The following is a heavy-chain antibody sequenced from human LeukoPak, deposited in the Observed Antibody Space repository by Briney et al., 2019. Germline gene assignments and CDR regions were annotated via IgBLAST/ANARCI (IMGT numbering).Heavy chain of an antibody. J-gene: IGHJ4*02. CDR1: GGSISSYY. Sequence: SETLSLTCTVSGGSISSYYWSWIRQPPGEGLEWIGSIYYSESTNYNPSLKSRVTISVDTSKNHFSLKLSSVTAADTAVYYCARDGPKYSSWYIWGQGTLVTVSS. D-gene: IGHD6-13*01. CDR3: ARDGPKYSSWYI. V-gene: IGHV4-59*01. CDR2: IYYSEST.